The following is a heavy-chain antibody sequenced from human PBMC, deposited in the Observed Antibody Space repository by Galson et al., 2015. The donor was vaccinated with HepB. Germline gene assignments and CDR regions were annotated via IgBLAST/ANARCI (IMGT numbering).Heavy chain of an antibody. Sequence: LSLTCSLSGDSINSVGYYWSWIRQYPGKGLEWIGYIHSSGATHYNPSLKSRPAISVDMSKTHFSLNLTSVTAADTAVYYCARGPRGLRWFDPWGQGTLVIVSS. CDR3: ARGPRGLRWFDP. D-gene: IGHD4-17*01. V-gene: IGHV4-31*03. J-gene: IGHJ5*02. CDR2: IHSSGAT. CDR1: GDSINSVGYY.